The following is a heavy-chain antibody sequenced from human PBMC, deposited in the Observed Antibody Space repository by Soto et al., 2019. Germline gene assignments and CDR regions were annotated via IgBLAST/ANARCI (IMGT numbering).Heavy chain of an antibody. Sequence: GESLKISCKGSGYTFNTYWIGWLRQMPGKGLEWMGIIYPGNSDTRYNPSFQGQVTMSADKSIRTAYVQWSRLRASDTAMYYCAQSNNADCGRDCYSGACHSWVQGTMGSVSS. CDR2: IYPGNSDT. D-gene: IGHD2-21*02. J-gene: IGHJ3*02. V-gene: IGHV5-51*01. CDR1: GYTFNTYW. CDR3: AQSNNADCGRDCYSGACHS.